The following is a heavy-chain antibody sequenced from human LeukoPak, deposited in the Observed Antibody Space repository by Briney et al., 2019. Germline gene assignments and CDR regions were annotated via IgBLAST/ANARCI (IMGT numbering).Heavy chain of an antibody. CDR3: ARRKSGTYGSWIDY. Sequence: TSETLSLTCTVSGGSISSYYWSWIRQPPGKGLEWIGYIYFSGNTNYNPSLKSRVTMSVDTSKNQFALSLSSVTVADTAVYYCARRKSGTYGSWIDYWGQGTVVTVSS. V-gene: IGHV4-59*08. J-gene: IGHJ4*02. D-gene: IGHD1-26*01. CDR2: IYFSGNT. CDR1: GGSISSYY.